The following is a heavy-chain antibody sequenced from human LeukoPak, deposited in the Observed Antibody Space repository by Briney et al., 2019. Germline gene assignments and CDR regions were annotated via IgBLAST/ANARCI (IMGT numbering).Heavy chain of an antibody. CDR3: ARDFSRYGDFYFDY. J-gene: IGHJ4*02. D-gene: IGHD4-17*01. V-gene: IGHV4-59*01. Sequence: SETLSLTCTVSGGSISSYYWSWIRQPPGKGLEWIGYIYYSGSTNYNPSLKSRVTISVDTSKNQFSLKLSSVTSADTAVYYCARDFSRYGDFYFDYWGQGTLVTVSS. CDR1: GGSISSYY. CDR2: IYYSGST.